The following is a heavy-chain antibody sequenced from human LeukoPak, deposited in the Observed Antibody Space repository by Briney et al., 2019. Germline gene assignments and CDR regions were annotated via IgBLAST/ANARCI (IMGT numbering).Heavy chain of an antibody. J-gene: IGHJ6*02. V-gene: IGHV4-34*01. CDR1: GGSFSGYY. Sequence: SETLSLTCAVYGGSFSGYYWIWIRQPPGKGLEWIGEINHSGSTNYNPSLKSRVTISVDTSKNQFSLKLSSVTAADTAVYYCARGLAAGYYYYGMDVWGQGTTVTVSS. D-gene: IGHD6-25*01. CDR3: ARGLAAGYYYYGMDV. CDR2: INHSGST.